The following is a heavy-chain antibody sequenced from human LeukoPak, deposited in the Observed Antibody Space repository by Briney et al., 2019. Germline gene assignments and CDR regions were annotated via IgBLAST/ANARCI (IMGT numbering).Heavy chain of an antibody. D-gene: IGHD2-2*02. V-gene: IGHV3-15*01. CDR1: GFTFSNAW. Sequence: GGSLRLSCAASGFTFSNAWMSWVRQAPGKGLEWVGRIKSKTDGGTTDYAAPVKGRFTISRDDSKNTLYLQMNSLKTEDTAVYYCTTDVRVVPAAIWEWYYYMDVWGKGTTVTVSS. CDR2: IKSKTDGGTT. J-gene: IGHJ6*03. CDR3: TTDVRVVPAAIWEWYYYMDV.